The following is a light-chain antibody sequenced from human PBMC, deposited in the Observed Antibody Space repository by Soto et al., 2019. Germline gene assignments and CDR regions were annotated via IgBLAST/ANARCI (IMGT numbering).Light chain of an antibody. Sequence: DIQMTQSPSSLSASVGDRVTITCQASQDISNYLNWYQQKPGKAPKLLIYDASNLETGVPSRFSGSGSWTDFTFTISSLQPEDIATYYCQQYDNLLTFAPGTKVDIK. CDR3: QQYDNLLT. CDR1: QDISNY. CDR2: DAS. J-gene: IGKJ3*01. V-gene: IGKV1-33*01.